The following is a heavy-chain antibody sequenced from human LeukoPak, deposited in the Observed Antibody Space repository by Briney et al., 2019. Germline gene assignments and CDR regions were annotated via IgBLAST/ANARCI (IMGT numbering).Heavy chain of an antibody. V-gene: IGHV3-48*04. D-gene: IGHD1-26*01. J-gene: IGHJ4*02. CDR2: ISSSSSTM. CDR1: GFIFSSYS. CDR3: ARGGWELQSIFDY. Sequence: GGSLRLSCAASGFIFSSYSMNWVRQAPGKGLEWVSYISSSSSTMYYADSVKGRFSISRDNAKNSLYLQMNSLRLEDTAFYFCARGGWELQSIFDYWGQGTLVTVSS.